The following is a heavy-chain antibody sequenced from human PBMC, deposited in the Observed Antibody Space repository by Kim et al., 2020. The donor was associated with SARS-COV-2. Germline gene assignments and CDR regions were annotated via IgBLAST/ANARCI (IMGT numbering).Heavy chain of an antibody. CDR2: INLSGST. D-gene: IGHD3-10*01. J-gene: IGHJ1*01. CDR3: ARSSNTWFCRYFPR. CDR1: GGTLSSYF. Sequence: SETLSLTCAIYGGTLSSYFWSWIRQPPGKGLEWIGEINLSGSTNYNPSPKSRVTISVDTSKNQFSLKMNSVTAADTAVYYCARSSNTWFCRYFPRWGQGTLVTVSS. V-gene: IGHV4-34*01.